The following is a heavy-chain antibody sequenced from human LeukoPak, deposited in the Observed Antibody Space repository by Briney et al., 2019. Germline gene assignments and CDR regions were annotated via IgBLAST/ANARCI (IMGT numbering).Heavy chain of an antibody. CDR1: GFTFSTYA. V-gene: IGHV3-23*01. CDR2: ISRSGDRT. J-gene: IGHJ6*02. D-gene: IGHD3-10*01. CDR3: AKGRVWFGELLFTMDV. Sequence: PGGSLRLSCAASGFTFSTYAMSWVRQAPGKGLEWVSSISRSGDRTYYRDSVKGRFTISRENSKNTLYLQMNSLRGEDTAVYYCAKGRVWFGELLFTMDVWGQGTTVTVSS.